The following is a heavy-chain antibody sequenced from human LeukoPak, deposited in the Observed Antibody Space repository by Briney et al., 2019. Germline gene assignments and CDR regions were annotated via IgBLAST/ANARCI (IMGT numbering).Heavy chain of an antibody. CDR2: ISGSGGST. Sequence: QAGGSLRLSCAASGYSFTTYSMTWVRQAPGKGLEWVSGISGSGGSTYYADSVKGRFTISRDNSKNTLYLQMNSLRAEDTAVYYCAKDFDFWSADAFDIWGQGTMVTVSS. J-gene: IGHJ3*02. V-gene: IGHV3-23*01. D-gene: IGHD3-3*01. CDR1: GYSFTTYS. CDR3: AKDFDFWSADAFDI.